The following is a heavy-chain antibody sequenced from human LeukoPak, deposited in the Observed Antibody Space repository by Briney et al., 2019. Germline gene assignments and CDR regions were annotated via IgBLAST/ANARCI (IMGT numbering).Heavy chain of an antibody. D-gene: IGHD2-21*01. CDR1: GGSISSGSYY. CDR2: IFTSGST. Sequence: SETLSLTCTVSGGSISSGSYYWSWIRQPAGKGLEWIGRIFTSGSTNYKPSLKSRVTISMDTSKNQFSLNLSSVTAADTAVYYCASALFPWAEYFQHWGQGTLVTVSS. CDR3: ASALFPWAEYFQH. V-gene: IGHV4-61*02. J-gene: IGHJ1*01.